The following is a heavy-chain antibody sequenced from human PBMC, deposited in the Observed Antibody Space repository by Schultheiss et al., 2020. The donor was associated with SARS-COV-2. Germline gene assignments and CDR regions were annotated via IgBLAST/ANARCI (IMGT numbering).Heavy chain of an antibody. V-gene: IGHV1-2*06. Sequence: ASVKVSCKASGYTFTSYYMHWVRQAPGQGLEWMGRVNPHTGGANYAQKFQGRVTMTRDTSISTAYMELTRLTFDDTAVYYCARLRDYWGQGTLVTVSS. J-gene: IGHJ4*02. CDR2: VNPHTGGA. D-gene: IGHD3-10*01. CDR3: ARLRDY. CDR1: GYTFTSYY.